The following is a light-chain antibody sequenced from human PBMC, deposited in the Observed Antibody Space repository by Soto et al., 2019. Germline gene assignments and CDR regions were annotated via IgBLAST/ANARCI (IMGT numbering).Light chain of an antibody. CDR3: QSYASSLSGVV. Sequence: QSVLTQPPSVSGAPGQRVTISCTGSSSNIGAGYDVHWYQQLPGTAPKLLIYGNSNRPSGVPDRFSGSKSGTSASLAITGFQAEDEADYYCQSYASSLSGVVFGGGTKLTVL. CDR2: GNS. V-gene: IGLV1-40*01. J-gene: IGLJ2*01. CDR1: SSNIGAGYD.